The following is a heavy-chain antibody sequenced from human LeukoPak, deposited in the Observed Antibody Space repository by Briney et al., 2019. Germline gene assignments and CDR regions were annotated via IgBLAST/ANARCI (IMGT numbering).Heavy chain of an antibody. CDR2: ISYDGSNK. V-gene: IGHV3-30*01. J-gene: IGHJ5*02. CDR3: ARDRPGIAAAGTGFTWFDP. D-gene: IGHD6-13*01. Sequence: GGSLRLSCAASGFTFSSYAMHWVRQAPGKGLEWVAVISYDGSNKYYADSVKGRFTISRDNSKNTLYLQMNRLRAEDTAVYYCARDRPGIAAAGTGFTWFDPWGQGTPVTVSS. CDR1: GFTFSSYA.